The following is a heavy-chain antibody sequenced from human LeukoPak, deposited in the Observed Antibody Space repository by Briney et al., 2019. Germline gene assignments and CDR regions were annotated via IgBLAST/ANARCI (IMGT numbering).Heavy chain of an antibody. D-gene: IGHD6-6*01. CDR3: ERIAARPYYYYMDV. V-gene: IGHV4-39*07. CDR2: IYYSGST. CDR1: GGSISSSSYY. J-gene: IGHJ6*03. Sequence: SETLSLTCTVSGGSISSSSYYWGWIRQPPGKGLEWIGSIYYSGSTYYNPSLKSRVTISVDTSKNQFSLKLSSVTAADTAVYYCERIAARPYYYYMDVWGKGTTVTVSS.